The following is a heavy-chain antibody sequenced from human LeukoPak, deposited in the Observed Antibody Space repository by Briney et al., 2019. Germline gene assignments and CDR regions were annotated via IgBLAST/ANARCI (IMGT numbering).Heavy chain of an antibody. Sequence: SETLSLTCAVYGGSFSGYYWSWIRQPPGKGLEWIGEINHSGSTNYNPSLKSRVTISVDTSKNQFSLKLGSVTAADTAVYYCARETEYYYDHWFDPWGQGTLVTVSS. CDR3: ARETEYYYDHWFDP. V-gene: IGHV4-34*01. CDR2: INHSGST. D-gene: IGHD3-22*01. J-gene: IGHJ5*02. CDR1: GGSFSGYY.